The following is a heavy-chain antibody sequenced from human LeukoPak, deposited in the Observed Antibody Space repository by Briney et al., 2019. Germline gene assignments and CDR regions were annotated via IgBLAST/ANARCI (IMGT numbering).Heavy chain of an antibody. CDR3: AELGITMIGGV. CDR2: ITLSSSTT. J-gene: IGHJ6*04. D-gene: IGHD3-10*02. V-gene: IGHV3-48*04. Sequence: PGGSLRLSCAASGFNFNNYNMNWVRQAPGKGLEWVSYITLSSSTTYYADSVKGRFTISRDNAKNSLYLQMNSLRAEDTAVYYCAELGITMIGGVWGKGTTVTISS. CDR1: GFNFNNYN.